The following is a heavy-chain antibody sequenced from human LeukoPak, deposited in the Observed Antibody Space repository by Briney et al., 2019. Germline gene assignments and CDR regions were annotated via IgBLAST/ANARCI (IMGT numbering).Heavy chain of an antibody. Sequence: GASVKVSCKASGYTFTSYGISWVRQAPGQGLEWMGWISAYNGHTKYALKLQGRVTMTTDTSTSTVYMELSSLRSEDTAVFYCARETGAGGAFDIWGQGTMVTVSS. CDR1: GYTFTSYG. J-gene: IGHJ3*02. V-gene: IGHV1-18*01. D-gene: IGHD7-27*01. CDR3: ARETGAGGAFDI. CDR2: ISAYNGHT.